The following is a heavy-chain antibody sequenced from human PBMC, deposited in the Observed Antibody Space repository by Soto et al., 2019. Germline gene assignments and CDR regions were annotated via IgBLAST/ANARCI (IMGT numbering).Heavy chain of an antibody. CDR1: GGSVSSGSYY. J-gene: IGHJ6*02. CDR2: IYYSGST. CDR3: AREVITTYGMDV. D-gene: IGHD1-20*01. Sequence: QVQLQESGPGLVKPSETLSLTCTVSGGSVSSGSYYWSWIRQPPGKGLEWIGYIYYSGSTNYNPSLKSRVTISVDTSKNQFSLKLSSVTAADTAVYYCAREVITTYGMDVWGQGTTVTVSS. V-gene: IGHV4-61*01.